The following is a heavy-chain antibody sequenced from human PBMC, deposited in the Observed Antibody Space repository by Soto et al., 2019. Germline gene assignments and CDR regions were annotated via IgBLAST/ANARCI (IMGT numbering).Heavy chain of an antibody. Sequence: GGSLRLSCAASGFTFSNYAMSWVRQAPGKGLEWVSSITGSGDYTYYADSVKGRFTISRDNSRNTLYLQMNSLRAEDTAVYYCAKARYYDSTGYLYYFDYWGQGTLVTVSS. D-gene: IGHD3-22*01. J-gene: IGHJ4*02. CDR3: AKARYYDSTGYLYYFDY. V-gene: IGHV3-23*01. CDR1: GFTFSNYA. CDR2: ITGSGDYT.